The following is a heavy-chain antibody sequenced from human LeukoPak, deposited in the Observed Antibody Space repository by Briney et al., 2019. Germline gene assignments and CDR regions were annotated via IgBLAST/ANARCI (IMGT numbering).Heavy chain of an antibody. CDR1: GFTFSNYG. CDR3: ARIDDFARDYFDY. Sequence: GGSLRLSCTASGFTFSNYGMSWVRQAPGKGLEWVSAISGSGGSTYYADSVKGRFTISRDNSKNTVYLQMNNLRAEDTAVYYCARIDDFARDYFDYWGQGTLVTVSS. J-gene: IGHJ4*02. D-gene: IGHD3/OR15-3a*01. CDR2: ISGSGGST. V-gene: IGHV3-23*01.